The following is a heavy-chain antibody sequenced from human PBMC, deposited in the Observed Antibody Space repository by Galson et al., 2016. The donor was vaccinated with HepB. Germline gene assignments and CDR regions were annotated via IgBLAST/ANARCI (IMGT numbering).Heavy chain of an antibody. J-gene: IGHJ3*02. CDR2: TYYSGNA. D-gene: IGHD3-22*01. CDR3: ARSNYHDTSRAFDI. Sequence: TLSLTCTVSGGSISSLGHYWTWIRQNPEKGLQWIGYTYYSGNAHYNPSLKSRVIISIDTSKNQFSLKLSSVTAADTAEYFCARSNYHDTSRAFDIWGQGTVITVSS. CDR1: GGSISSLGHY. V-gene: IGHV4-31*03.